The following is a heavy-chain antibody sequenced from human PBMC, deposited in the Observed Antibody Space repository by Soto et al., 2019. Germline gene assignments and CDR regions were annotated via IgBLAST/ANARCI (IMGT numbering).Heavy chain of an antibody. Sequence: GESLKISCKGSGYSFTSYWIGWVRQMPGKGLEWMGIIYPGDSDTRYSPSFQGQVTISADKSISTAYLQWSSLKASDTAMYYCATTVTTVREYYYYGMDVWGQGTTVTVSS. CDR2: IYPGDSDT. D-gene: IGHD4-4*01. CDR1: GYSFTSYW. CDR3: ATTVTTVREYYYYGMDV. V-gene: IGHV5-51*01. J-gene: IGHJ6*02.